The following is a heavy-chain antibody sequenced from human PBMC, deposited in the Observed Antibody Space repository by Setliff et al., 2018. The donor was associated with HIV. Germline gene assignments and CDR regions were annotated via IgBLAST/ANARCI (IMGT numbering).Heavy chain of an antibody. CDR3: ARQLSNSFES. CDR1: GYTFTSYG. Sequence: GASVKVSCKASGYTFTSYGITWVRQAPGQGLEWMGWISTYNGNTHYAQKLQGRVTMTTDTSTSTAYMYLSGLRSDDTAVYFCARQLSNSFESWGQGTLVTVSS. V-gene: IGHV1-18*01. CDR2: ISTYNGNT. D-gene: IGHD1-1*01. J-gene: IGHJ4*02.